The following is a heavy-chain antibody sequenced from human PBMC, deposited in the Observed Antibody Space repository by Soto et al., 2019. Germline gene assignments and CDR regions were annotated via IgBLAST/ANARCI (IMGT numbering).Heavy chain of an antibody. CDR3: AREVDTAMVIMSYYYGMDV. D-gene: IGHD5-18*01. CDR2: ISYDGSNK. V-gene: IGHV3-30-3*01. Sequence: QVQLVESGGGVVQPGRSLRLSCAASGFTFSSYAMHWVRQAPGKGLEWVAVISYDGSNKYYADSVKGRFTISRDNSKNTLYLQMNSLRAEDTAVYYCAREVDTAMVIMSYYYGMDVWGQGTTVTVSS. CDR1: GFTFSSYA. J-gene: IGHJ6*02.